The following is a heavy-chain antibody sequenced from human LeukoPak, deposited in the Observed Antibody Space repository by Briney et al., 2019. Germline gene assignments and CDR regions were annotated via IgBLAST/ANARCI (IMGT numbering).Heavy chain of an antibody. CDR2: IYSGGST. D-gene: IGHD6-19*01. CDR1: GFTVSSNY. Sequence: GGSLRLSCAASGFTVSSNYMSWVRQAPGKGLEWVSLIYSGGSTYYADSVKGRFTISRDNSKNTLYLQMNSLRAEDTAVYYCARGSGWSKNEYYFDYWGQGTLVTVSS. J-gene: IGHJ4*02. CDR3: ARGSGWSKNEYYFDY. V-gene: IGHV3-53*01.